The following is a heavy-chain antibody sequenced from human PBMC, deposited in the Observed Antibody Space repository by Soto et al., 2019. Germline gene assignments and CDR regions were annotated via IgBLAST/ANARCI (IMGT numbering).Heavy chain of an antibody. Sequence: EVQLLESGGGLVQPGGSLRLSCAASGFTFSTYGMSWVRQAPGKGLEWVSAISGSGGSTYYADSVKGRFTISRDNSKNTLYLKMNGLRAEDTAVYYCAKHSPGWYGGGDYWGQGTLVTVSS. V-gene: IGHV3-23*01. J-gene: IGHJ4*02. CDR3: AKHSPGWYGGGDY. CDR1: GFTFSTYG. D-gene: IGHD6-19*01. CDR2: ISGSGGST.